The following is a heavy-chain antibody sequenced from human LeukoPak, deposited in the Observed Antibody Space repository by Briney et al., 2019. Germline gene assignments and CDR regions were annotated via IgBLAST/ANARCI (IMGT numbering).Heavy chain of an antibody. V-gene: IGHV3-21*01. D-gene: IGHD3-3*01. CDR1: GFTFSSYS. CDR2: ISSSSSYI. CDR3: ARDLYDFWSGYYWGYYYMDV. J-gene: IGHJ6*03. Sequence: GGSLRLSCAASGFTFSSYSMNWVRQAPGKGLEWVSSISSSSSYIYYADSVKGRFTISRDNAKNSLYLQMSSLRAEDTAVYYCARDLYDFWSGYYWGYYYMDVWGKGTTVTVSS.